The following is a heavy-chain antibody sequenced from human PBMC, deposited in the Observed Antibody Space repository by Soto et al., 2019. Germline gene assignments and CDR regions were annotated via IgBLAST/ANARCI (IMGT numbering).Heavy chain of an antibody. CDR1: RFTFSCYA. CDR2: ISGSGGST. V-gene: IGHV3-23*01. Sequence: GGSLRLSCAASRFTFSCYATSWVRQAPGKGLEWVSVISGSGGSTYYADSVKGRFTISRDNSKNTLFLQMNSLRAEDTAVYYCAKGPGYSSSWLEYFQHWGQGTLVTVSS. D-gene: IGHD6-13*01. CDR3: AKGPGYSSSWLEYFQH. J-gene: IGHJ1*01.